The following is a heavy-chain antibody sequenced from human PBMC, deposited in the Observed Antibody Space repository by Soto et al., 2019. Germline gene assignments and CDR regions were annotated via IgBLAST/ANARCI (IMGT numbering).Heavy chain of an antibody. CDR1: GFAFSPYW. D-gene: IGHD2-21*02. Sequence: EVQLVESGGGLVQPGGSLRLSCAASGFAFSPYWMHWVRQTPGKGLVWVSRINAEGSTIYADSVKGRFTISRDNAKNILYLQMTSLRAEDTAVYFCARGSNTAFDPWGQGTLVTVSS. V-gene: IGHV3-74*01. J-gene: IGHJ5*02. CDR3: ARGSNTAFDP. CDR2: INAEGST.